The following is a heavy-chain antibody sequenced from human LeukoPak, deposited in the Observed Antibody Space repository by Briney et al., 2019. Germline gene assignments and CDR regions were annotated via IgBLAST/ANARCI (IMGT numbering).Heavy chain of an antibody. CDR2: IYTSGGT. D-gene: IGHD3-22*01. CDR1: GGSISSYY. Sequence: SETLSLTCTVSGGSISSYYWSWIRQPAGKGLEWIGRIYTSGGTNYNPSLKSRVTMSVDTSKNQLSLKLSSVTAADTAVYYCARSSYYDSSGYYHPYIDYWGQGTLVTVSS. J-gene: IGHJ4*02. CDR3: ARSSYYDSSGYYHPYIDY. V-gene: IGHV4-4*07.